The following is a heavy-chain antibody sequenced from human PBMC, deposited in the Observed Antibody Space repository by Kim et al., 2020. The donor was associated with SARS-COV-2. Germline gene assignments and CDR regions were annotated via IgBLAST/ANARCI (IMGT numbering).Heavy chain of an antibody. D-gene: IGHD2-21*02. Sequence: WGSLRLSCSVSGFTFSDYWMHWVRQAPGKGLVWVSRVKGDGSSIMYAYSVKGRFTISRDNDKNTLFLQMNSLRAEDTAVYYCARDLDYGGDSSFDYWGQGTLVTVSS. V-gene: IGHV3-74*03. J-gene: IGHJ4*02. CDR3: ARDLDYGGDSSFDY. CDR2: VKGDGSSI. CDR1: GFTFSDYW.